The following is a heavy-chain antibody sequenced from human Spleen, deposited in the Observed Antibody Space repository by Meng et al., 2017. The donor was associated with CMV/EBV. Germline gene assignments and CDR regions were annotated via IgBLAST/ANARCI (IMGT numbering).Heavy chain of an antibody. CDR3: ARASGSYYRENDAFDI. CDR1: GYTFTGYY. J-gene: IGHJ3*02. Sequence: QVPLVQSGAEVKKPGASVKVSCKASGYTFTGYYMHWVRQAPGQGLEWMGWINPNSGGTNYAQKFQGRVTMTRDTSISTAYMELSRLRSDDTAVYYCARASGSYYRENDAFDIWGQGTMVTVPS. CDR2: INPNSGGT. V-gene: IGHV1-2*02. D-gene: IGHD1-26*01.